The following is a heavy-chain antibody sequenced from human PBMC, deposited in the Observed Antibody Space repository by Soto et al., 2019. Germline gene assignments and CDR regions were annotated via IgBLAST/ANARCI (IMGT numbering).Heavy chain of an antibody. CDR1: GYAISRGYY. V-gene: IGHV4-38-2*01. D-gene: IGHD3-3*01. CDR2: INHSGST. Sequence: SETLSLTCVVSGYAISRGYYWGRIRQPPGKGLEWIGSINHSGSTYYNPSLKSRVTISVDTSKNQISLTLSSVSAAVTAVYYRTRAEGRTIGRCGEVMQSIWFDPWGQGTLVTVSS. J-gene: IGHJ5*02. CDR3: TRAEGRTIGRCGEVMQSIWFDP.